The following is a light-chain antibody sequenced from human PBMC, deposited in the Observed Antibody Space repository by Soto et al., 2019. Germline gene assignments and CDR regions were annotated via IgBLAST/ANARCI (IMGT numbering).Light chain of an antibody. CDR1: QSISDN. J-gene: IGKJ1*01. V-gene: IGKV3-15*01. CDR2: TAS. CDR3: QQYNDWPPWT. Sequence: ETVMTQTPATLSLSPGERATLSCRASQSISDNLAWYQQKPGQAPRLIIYTASIRATGIPARFCGSGSGTEFTLTISSLQSEDSAFYYCQQYNDWPPWTFGQGTKVEIK.